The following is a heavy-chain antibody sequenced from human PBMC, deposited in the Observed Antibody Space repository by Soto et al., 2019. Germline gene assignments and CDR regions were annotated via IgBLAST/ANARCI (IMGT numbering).Heavy chain of an antibody. Sequence: QAQLQESGPGLVKPSETLSLTCTVSGGSIRTYYWNWIRQPPGKGLEWIGYIYYSGSTYYNPSLKSRVTISVDTSKNQFSLNLTSVTAADTAVYYSARGGGRYGLDVWGQGTTITVSS. J-gene: IGHJ6*02. V-gene: IGHV4-59*01. CDR3: ARGGGRYGLDV. CDR1: GGSIRTYY. D-gene: IGHD3-10*01. CDR2: IYYSGST.